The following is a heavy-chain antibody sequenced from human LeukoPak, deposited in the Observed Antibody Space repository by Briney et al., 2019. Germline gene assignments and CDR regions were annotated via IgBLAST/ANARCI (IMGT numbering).Heavy chain of an antibody. CDR1: GFTFSSYA. CDR2: ISSTGSTI. CDR3: VGSKAPFFYFDY. V-gene: IGHV3-48*01. Sequence: PGGSLRLSCAASGFTFSSYAMSWVRQAPGKGLEWLSYISSTGSTIYYAGSVKGRFTISRDNAKNSLYLQMNSLRAEDTAVYYCVGSKAPFFYFDYWGQGILVTVSS. D-gene: IGHD2/OR15-2a*01. J-gene: IGHJ4*02.